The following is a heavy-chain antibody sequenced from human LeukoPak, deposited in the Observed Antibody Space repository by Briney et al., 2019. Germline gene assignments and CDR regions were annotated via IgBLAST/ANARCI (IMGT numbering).Heavy chain of an antibody. J-gene: IGHJ4*02. CDR1: GGSTSSYY. V-gene: IGHV4-59*01. CDR2: IYYSGST. Sequence: SETLSLICTVSGGSTSSYYWSWIRQPPGKGLEWIGYIYYSGSTNYNPSLKSRVTISVDTSKNQFSLKLSSVTAADTAVYYCAREEPATWSYFDYWGQGTLVTVSS. D-gene: IGHD1-26*01. CDR3: AREEPATWSYFDY.